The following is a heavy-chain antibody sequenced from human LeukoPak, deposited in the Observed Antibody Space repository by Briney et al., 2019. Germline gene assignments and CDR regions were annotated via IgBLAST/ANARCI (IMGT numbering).Heavy chain of an antibody. D-gene: IGHD3-10*01. Sequence: GGSLRLSCAVSGFTVSSNYMNWVRQAPGKGLEWVSIIYSGGSTYYADSVKGRFTISRDNPKNTLYLQMNSLRAEDTAVYYCARDDGAGGPFDYWGQGALVTVSS. CDR3: ARDDGAGGPFDY. J-gene: IGHJ4*02. V-gene: IGHV3-66*01. CDR2: IYSGGST. CDR1: GFTVSSNY.